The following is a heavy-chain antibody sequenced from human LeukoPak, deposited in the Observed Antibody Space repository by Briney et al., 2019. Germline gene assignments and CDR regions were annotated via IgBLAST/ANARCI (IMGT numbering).Heavy chain of an antibody. CDR3: ARDHGDYADY. D-gene: IGHD4-17*01. J-gene: IGHJ4*02. CDR2: IYYSGST. CDR1: GGSVSSGSYY. Sequence: SETLSLTCTVSGGSVSSGSYYWSWTRQPPGKGLEWIGYIYYSGSTNYNPSLKSRVTISVDTSKNQFSLKLSSVTAADTAVYYCARDHGDYADYWGQGTLVTVSS. V-gene: IGHV4-61*01.